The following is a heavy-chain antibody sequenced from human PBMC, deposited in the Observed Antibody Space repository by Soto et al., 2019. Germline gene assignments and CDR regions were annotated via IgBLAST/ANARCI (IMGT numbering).Heavy chain of an antibody. D-gene: IGHD5-12*01. J-gene: IGHJ6*02. CDR3: ARATPAVATWGYGMDA. Sequence: QVQLQESGPGLVKPSQTLSLTCTVSGGSINSGGYYWNWIRQHPGRGLEWMGYIYYTGSTYYNPSLKSRITFSIDTSRNQFSLKVNSVTAADTAVYYCARATPAVATWGYGMDAWGQGTTVVVSS. CDR1: GGSINSGGYY. V-gene: IGHV4-31*03. CDR2: IYYTGST.